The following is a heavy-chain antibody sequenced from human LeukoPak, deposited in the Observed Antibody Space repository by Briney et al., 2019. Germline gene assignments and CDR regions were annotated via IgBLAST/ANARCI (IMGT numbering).Heavy chain of an antibody. CDR3: ARDAGSAWISLFDS. CDR1: GFIFSDYA. D-gene: IGHD6-19*01. Sequence: PGTSLRLSCTASGFIFSDYAMHWVRQAPGKGLEWVAVMSADGINTFYAASVRGRFTISRDNSKGTVNLQMNSLTSEDTAVYYCARDAGSAWISLFDSWGEGSLVAVS. V-gene: IGHV3-30-3*01. CDR2: MSADGINT. J-gene: IGHJ4*02.